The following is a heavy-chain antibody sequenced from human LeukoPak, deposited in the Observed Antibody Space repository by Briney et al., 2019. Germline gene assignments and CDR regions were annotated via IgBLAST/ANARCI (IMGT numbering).Heavy chain of an antibody. CDR3: ARHAPGPNWFDP. CDR1: GGSISSYY. Sequence: PSETLSLTCTVSGGSISSYYWSWIRQPPGKGLEWIGYIYHSGSTNYNPSLKSRVTISVDTSKNQFSLKLSSVTAADTAVYYCARHAPGPNWFDPWGQGTLVTVSS. D-gene: IGHD1-1*01. CDR2: IYHSGST. V-gene: IGHV4-59*08. J-gene: IGHJ5*02.